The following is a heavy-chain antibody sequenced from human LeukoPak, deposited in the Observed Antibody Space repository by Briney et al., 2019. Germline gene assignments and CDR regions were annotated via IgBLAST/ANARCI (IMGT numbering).Heavy chain of an antibody. J-gene: IGHJ5*01. D-gene: IGHD2-2*01. V-gene: IGHV3-21*01. CDR1: GFTFSSYG. CDR2: ISSSGSYI. Sequence: PGGSLRLSCAASGFTFSSYGMNWVRQAPGKGLEWVSSISSSGSYIYYADSVKGRFTISRDNAKNSLYLQMNSLRAEDTAVYYCTRGVGGYCSSTSCLNQFESWGQGTLVTVSS. CDR3: TRGVGGYCSSTSCLNQFES.